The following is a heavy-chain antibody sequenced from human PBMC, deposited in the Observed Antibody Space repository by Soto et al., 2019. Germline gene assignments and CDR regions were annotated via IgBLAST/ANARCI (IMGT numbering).Heavy chain of an antibody. CDR3: ARAVATVPNFDY. D-gene: IGHD4-17*01. CDR2: IYHSGST. Sequence: QLQLQESGSGLVKPSQTLSLTCAVSDGSISSGGYSWSWIRQPPGTGLEWIGYIYHSGSTYYNPSLKSRVTLSVDRSKNQFSLKLSSVTAADTAVYYCARAVATVPNFDYWDQGTLVTVSS. J-gene: IGHJ4*02. V-gene: IGHV4-30-2*01. CDR1: DGSISSGGYS.